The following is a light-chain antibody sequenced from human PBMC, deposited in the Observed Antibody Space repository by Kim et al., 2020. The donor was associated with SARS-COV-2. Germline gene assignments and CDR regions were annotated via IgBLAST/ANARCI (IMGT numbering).Light chain of an antibody. CDR3: QEHGGSSPVT. V-gene: IGKV3-20*01. CDR2: GAS. J-gene: IGKJ3*01. Sequence: EVVLTQSPGTLSLSPGERATLSCRASQSVNSTYLAWYQQKPGQAPRLLIYGASIRATGIPDRFSGSGSGTDFTLTISRLAPEDFAVYYFQEHGGSSPVTFGPGSKVDIK. CDR1: QSVNSTY.